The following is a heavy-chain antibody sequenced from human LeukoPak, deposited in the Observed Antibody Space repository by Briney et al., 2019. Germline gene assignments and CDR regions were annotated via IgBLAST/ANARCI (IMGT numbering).Heavy chain of an antibody. J-gene: IGHJ6*03. V-gene: IGHV3-48*03. CDR1: GFTFSSYE. CDR2: ISGTGSTI. CDR3: AREHYFYYMDG. Sequence: SGGSLRLSCAASGFTFSSYEMNWVRQAPGKGLEWVSYISGTGSTIYYAESVKGRFIISRDNAKNSLYLQMNSLRAKDTAVYYCAREHYFYYMDGWGKGTTVTVSS.